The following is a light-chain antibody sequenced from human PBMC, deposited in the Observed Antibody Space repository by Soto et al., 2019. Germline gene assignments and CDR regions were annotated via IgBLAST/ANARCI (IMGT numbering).Light chain of an antibody. Sequence: ELVLTQSPVTLSLSPGERSTLSCRASQSINRHLAWYRQKPGQAPRLLIYDASNRATGIPARFSGSGSGTDFTLTISSLEPEDFGVYYCQQSSNWPPVNFGGGTKVDIK. CDR3: QQSSNWPPVN. CDR1: QSINRH. V-gene: IGKV3-11*01. J-gene: IGKJ4*01. CDR2: DAS.